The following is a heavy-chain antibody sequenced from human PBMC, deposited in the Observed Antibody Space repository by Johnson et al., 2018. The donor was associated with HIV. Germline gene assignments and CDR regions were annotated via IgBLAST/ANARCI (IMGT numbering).Heavy chain of an antibody. J-gene: IGHJ3*02. CDR1: GFTFSSYA. Sequence: VHLVESGEGVVQPGRSLRLSCAASGFTFSSYAMSWVRQAPGKGLEWVSAISGSGGSTYYADSVKGRFTISRDNSKNTLYLQMNSLRAEDTAVYFCARGPIADDAFDIWGQGTMVTVSS. CDR3: ARGPIADDAFDI. V-gene: IGHV3-23*04. D-gene: IGHD3-16*02. CDR2: ISGSGGST.